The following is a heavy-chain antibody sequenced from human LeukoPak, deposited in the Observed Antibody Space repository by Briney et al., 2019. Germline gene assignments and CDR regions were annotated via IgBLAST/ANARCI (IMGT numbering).Heavy chain of an antibody. Sequence: PSETLSLTCTVSGGSISSYYWGWIRQPPGKGLEWIGSIYYSGSTYYNPSLKSRVTISVDTSKNQFSLKLSSVTAADTAVYYCARDVDDILTGYYKDRFFDYWGQGTLVTVSS. CDR3: ARDVDDILTGYYKDRFFDY. D-gene: IGHD3-9*01. V-gene: IGHV4-39*07. CDR2: IYYSGST. CDR1: GGSISSYY. J-gene: IGHJ4*02.